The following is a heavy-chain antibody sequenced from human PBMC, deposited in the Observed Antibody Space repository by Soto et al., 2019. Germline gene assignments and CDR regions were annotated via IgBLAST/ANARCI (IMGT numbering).Heavy chain of an antibody. CDR2: VTADGGT. V-gene: IGHV3-23*01. CDR3: APHVSCSGGSCQYDAFAI. J-gene: IGHJ3*02. CDR1: EFTVSSHA. Sequence: GGSLRLSCEGSEFTVSSHAMTWIRQAPGKGPEWVSTVTADGGTYYADSVKGRLAMSRDTSENTLYLQMNSLGAEDTAAYYCAPHVSCSGGSCQYDAFAIRGQGTMVTVSS. D-gene: IGHD2-15*01.